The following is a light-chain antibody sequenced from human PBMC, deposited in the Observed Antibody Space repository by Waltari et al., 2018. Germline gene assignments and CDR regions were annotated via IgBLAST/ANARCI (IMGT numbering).Light chain of an antibody. V-gene: IGLV2-18*02. Sequence: QSALTQPPSVSGSPGQSVTISCSGTSSEVGTYNRVSWYQQPPGTAPKLIIFDRSSRPSGVPDRFSGSKSGSTASLTISGLQAEDEGDYYFSSYTPSGTLVFGGGTKLTVL. J-gene: IGLJ2*01. CDR2: DRS. CDR1: SSEVGTYNR. CDR3: SSYTPSGTLV.